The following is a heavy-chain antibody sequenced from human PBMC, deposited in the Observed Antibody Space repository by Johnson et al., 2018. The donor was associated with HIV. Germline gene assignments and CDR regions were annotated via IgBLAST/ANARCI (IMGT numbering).Heavy chain of an antibody. J-gene: IGHJ3*02. Sequence: VQLVESGGGVVQPGRSLRLSCAASGFTFSYYGMHWVRQAPGKGLVWVSRINSDGSSTNYADSVKGRFSISRDNAENTLYLQMNSLRAEDTAVYYCARAGLDAFDIWGQGTMVTVSS. CDR1: GFTFSYYG. CDR2: INSDGSST. V-gene: IGHV3-74*02. CDR3: ARAGLDAFDI.